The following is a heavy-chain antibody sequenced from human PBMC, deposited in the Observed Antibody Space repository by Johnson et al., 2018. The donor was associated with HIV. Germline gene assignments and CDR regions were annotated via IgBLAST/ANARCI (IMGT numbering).Heavy chain of an antibody. D-gene: IGHD1-26*01. CDR1: GFTFDDYA. V-gene: IGHV3-9*01. Sequence: VQLVESGGGVVQPGRSLRLSCAASGFTFDDYAMHWVRQAPGKGLEWVSVISCNSGSIGYADSVKGRFTISRDNAKNSLYLQMNSLRAEDTALYYCAKDMGIVGATHDAFDIWGQGTMVTVSS. CDR3: AKDMGIVGATHDAFDI. CDR2: ISCNSGSI. J-gene: IGHJ3*02.